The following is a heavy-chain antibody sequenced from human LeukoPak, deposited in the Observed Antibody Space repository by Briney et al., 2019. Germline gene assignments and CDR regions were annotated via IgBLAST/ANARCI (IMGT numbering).Heavy chain of an antibody. CDR3: APCRDTIILMAQRRGICAFDI. CDR2: ISAYNGNT. J-gene: IGHJ3*02. Sequence: ASVKVSCKASGYTFTSYGINWVRQAPGQGLEWMGWISAYNGNTNYAQKLQGRVTMTTDTSTSTAYMELSSLTSDDTAIYYCAPCRDTIILMAQRRGICAFDIWGQGTMVTVSS. D-gene: IGHD6-25*01. V-gene: IGHV1-18*01. CDR1: GYTFTSYG.